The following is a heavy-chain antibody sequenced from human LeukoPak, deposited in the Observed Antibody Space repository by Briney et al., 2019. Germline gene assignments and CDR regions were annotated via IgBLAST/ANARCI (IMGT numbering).Heavy chain of an antibody. V-gene: IGHV1-18*01. CDR3: ARDKNYRFDY. CDR1: GYTFTDNG. CDR2: ISANSGKT. J-gene: IGHJ4*02. Sequence: GASVKVSCKASGYTFTDNGISWVRQAPGEGLEWMGWISANSGKTNYAQRFQGRVTMTRETSSSTVYVELRSLRSDDTAVYFCARDKNYRFDYWGQGTLVSVTS. D-gene: IGHD3-16*02.